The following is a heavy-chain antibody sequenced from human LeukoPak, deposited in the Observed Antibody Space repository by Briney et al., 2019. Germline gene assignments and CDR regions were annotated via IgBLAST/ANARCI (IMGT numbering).Heavy chain of an antibody. CDR1: GFTFSSYS. CDR3: ARADLYCSSSGGARRAFDI. J-gene: IGHJ3*02. CDR2: ISSSSSYI. Sequence: PGGSLRLSCAASGFTFSSYSMNWVRQAPGKGLEWVSSISSSSSYIYYADSVKGRFTISRDNAKNSLYLQMNSLRAEDTAVYYCARADLYCSSSGGARRAFDIWGQGTMVTVSS. D-gene: IGHD2-15*01. V-gene: IGHV3-21*01.